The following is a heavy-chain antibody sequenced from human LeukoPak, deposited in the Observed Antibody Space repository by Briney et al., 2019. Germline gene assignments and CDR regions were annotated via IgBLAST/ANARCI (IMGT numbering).Heavy chain of an antibody. J-gene: IGHJ4*02. CDR3: AKPGYCSTSCSAFDY. V-gene: IGHV3-23*01. CDR1: GFTFSSYA. Sequence: PGGSLRLSCAASGFTFSSYAMSWVRQAPGKGLEWVSAISGSGGSTYYADSVKGRFTISRDNSKNTLYLQMNSLRAEDTAVYYCAKPGYCSTSCSAFDYWGQGTLVTVSS. D-gene: IGHD2-2*01. CDR2: ISGSGGST.